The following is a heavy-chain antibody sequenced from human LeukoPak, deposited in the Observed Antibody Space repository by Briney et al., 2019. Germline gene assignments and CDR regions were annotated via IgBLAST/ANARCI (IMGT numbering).Heavy chain of an antibody. CDR1: GFTFSSYS. Sequence: NPGGSLRLSCAASGFTFSSYSMNWVRQAPGKGLEWVSSISSSSSYIYYADSVKGRFTISRDNAKKSLSLQMNSLRADDTAVYYCARGYSSSWYLDWGQGTLVTVSS. CDR3: ARGYSSSWYLD. D-gene: IGHD6-13*01. CDR2: ISSSSSYI. V-gene: IGHV3-21*01. J-gene: IGHJ4*02.